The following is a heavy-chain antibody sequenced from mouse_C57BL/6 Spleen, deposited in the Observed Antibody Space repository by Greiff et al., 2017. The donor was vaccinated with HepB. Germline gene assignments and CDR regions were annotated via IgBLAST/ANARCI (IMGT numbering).Heavy chain of an antibody. D-gene: IGHD1-1*01. J-gene: IGHJ4*01. V-gene: IGHV1-53*01. Sequence: QVQLQQPGPELVKPGASVKLSCKASGYTFTSYWMHWVKQRHGQGLEWIGNINPSNGGTNYNEKFKSTATLPVDKSSRTAYMQLSSLTSEDSAVYYCARSYGSIYAMDDWGQGTSVTVSS. CDR1: GYTFTSYW. CDR2: INPSNGGT. CDR3: ARSYGSIYAMDD.